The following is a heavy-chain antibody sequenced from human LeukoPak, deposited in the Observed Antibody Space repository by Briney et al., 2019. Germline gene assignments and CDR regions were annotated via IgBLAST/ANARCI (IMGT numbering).Heavy chain of an antibody. CDR3: ARDFWGYSGYDELPNGVADY. D-gene: IGHD5-12*01. V-gene: IGHV3-21*01. CDR1: GFTFSSYS. Sequence: PGGSLRLSCAASGFTFSSYSMNWVRQAPGKGLEWVSSISSSSSYIYYADSVKGRFTISRDNAKNSLYLQMNSLRAEDTAAYYCARDFWGYSGYDELPNGVADYWGQGTLVTVSS. J-gene: IGHJ4*02. CDR2: ISSSSSYI.